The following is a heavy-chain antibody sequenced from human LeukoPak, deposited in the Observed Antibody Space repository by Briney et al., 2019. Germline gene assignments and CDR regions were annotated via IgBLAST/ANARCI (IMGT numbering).Heavy chain of an antibody. V-gene: IGHV3-21*01. Sequence: GGSLRLSCAASGFAFSSYSINWVRQAPGKGLEWVSSISSSSSYIYYADSVKGRFTISRDNAENSLYLQMNSLRAEDTAVYYCAKLPGRAAGQDYWGRGTLVTVSS. J-gene: IGHJ4*02. CDR2: ISSSSSYI. CDR3: AKLPGRAAGQDY. D-gene: IGHD4-23*01. CDR1: GFAFSSYS.